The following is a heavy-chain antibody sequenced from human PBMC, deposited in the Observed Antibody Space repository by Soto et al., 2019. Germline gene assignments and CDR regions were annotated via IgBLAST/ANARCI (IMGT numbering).Heavy chain of an antibody. V-gene: IGHV3-30-3*01. J-gene: IGHJ6*02. CDR1: GFTFSSYA. Sequence: QVQLVESGGGVVQPGRSLRLSCAASGFTFSSYAMHWVRQAPGKGLEWVAVISYDGSNKYYADSVKGRFTISRDNSKNTLYLQMSGRRTEDTAVYYCAIDSRRCSSTSCYTDYYYYYGMDVWGQGTTVTVFS. D-gene: IGHD2-2*02. CDR2: ISYDGSNK. CDR3: AIDSRRCSSTSCYTDYYYYYGMDV.